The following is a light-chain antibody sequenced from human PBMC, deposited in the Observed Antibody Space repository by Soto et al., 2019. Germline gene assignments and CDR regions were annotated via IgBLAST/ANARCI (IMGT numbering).Light chain of an antibody. J-gene: IGKJ1*01. Sequence: DIQMTQSPPTLSASVGDRVTITCRASQSISGWLAWYQQKPGKAPNLLIYKTSSLESGVPSRFSGSGSGTEFTLSISSLQPEDPATYYCQQYNNYSDTFGQGTKVEIK. CDR3: QQYNNYSDT. CDR2: KTS. V-gene: IGKV1-5*03. CDR1: QSISGW.